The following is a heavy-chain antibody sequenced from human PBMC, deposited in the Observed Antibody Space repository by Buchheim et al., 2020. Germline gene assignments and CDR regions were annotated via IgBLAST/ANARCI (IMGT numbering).Heavy chain of an antibody. V-gene: IGHV3-48*01. CDR1: GFTFSSYS. CDR2: ISSSSSTI. D-gene: IGHD3-22*01. CDR3: ARAGINYYDSSGFLGDGMDV. J-gene: IGHJ6*02. Sequence: EVQLVESGGGLVQPGGSLRLSCAASGFTFSSYSMNWVRQAPGKGLEWVSYISSSSSTIYYADSVKGRFTISRDNAKNSMYLQMNSLRAEDTAVYYCARAGINYYDSSGFLGDGMDVWGQGTT.